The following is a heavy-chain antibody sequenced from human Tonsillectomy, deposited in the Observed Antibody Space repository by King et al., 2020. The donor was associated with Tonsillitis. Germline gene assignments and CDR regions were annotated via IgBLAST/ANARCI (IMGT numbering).Heavy chain of an antibody. CDR3: AKDTVGAGVFYSFDY. D-gene: IGHD1-26*01. CDR2: ISWNSASI. J-gene: IGHJ4*02. V-gene: IGHV3-9*01. Sequence: VQLVESGGGLVQPGRSLRLSCAASGFIFDDYAMHWVRQAPGKGLEWVSGISWNSASIGYADSVKGRFTISRDNAKNSLYLQMNSLRAEDTALYYCAKDTVGAGVFYSFDYWGQGTLVTVSS. CDR1: GFIFDDYA.